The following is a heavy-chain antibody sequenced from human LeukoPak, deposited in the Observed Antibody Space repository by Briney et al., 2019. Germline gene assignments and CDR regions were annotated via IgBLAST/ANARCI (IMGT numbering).Heavy chain of an antibody. CDR3: AKDGLYYDGSEHVYYFDS. CDR1: GFTFSRSA. V-gene: IGHV3-23*01. CDR2: IIYSGGAT. Sequence: GGSLRLSCAASGFTFSRSAMTWVRQGPGTGLEFVASIIYSGGATYYADSVKGRFTISRDNSKNTLYLQMNSLRAEDTALYYCAKDGLYYDGSEHVYYFDSWGQGTLVTVSS. J-gene: IGHJ4*02. D-gene: IGHD3-22*01.